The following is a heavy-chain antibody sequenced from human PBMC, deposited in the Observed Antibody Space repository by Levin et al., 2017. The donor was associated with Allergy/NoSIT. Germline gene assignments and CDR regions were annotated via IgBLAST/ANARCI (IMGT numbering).Heavy chain of an antibody. CDR2: IRSNAYGGTT. CDR3: TRVYCSSTSCYAVFFQH. D-gene: IGHD2-2*01. J-gene: IGHJ1*01. CDR1: GFTFDNFA. Sequence: GGSLRLSCTVSGFTFDNFALTWVRQAPGKGLEWVGFIRSNAYGGTTEYAASVKGRFTISKDDSRSIAYLQMNTLRAEDTGIYYCTRVYCSSTSCYAVFFQHWGQGTLVTVSS. V-gene: IGHV3-49*04.